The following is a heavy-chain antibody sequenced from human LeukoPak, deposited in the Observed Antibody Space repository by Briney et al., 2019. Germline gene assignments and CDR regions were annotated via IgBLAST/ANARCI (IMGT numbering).Heavy chain of an antibody. D-gene: IGHD6-19*01. Sequence: GGSLRLSCAASGFTFSSYAMHWVRQAPGKGLEWVAVISYDGSNKYYADSVKGRFTISRDNSKNTLYLQMNSLRAEDTAVYYCARGAVAGYIAYWGQGTLVTVSS. CDR1: GFTFSSYA. J-gene: IGHJ4*02. CDR3: ARGAVAGYIAY. V-gene: IGHV3-30*14. CDR2: ISYDGSNK.